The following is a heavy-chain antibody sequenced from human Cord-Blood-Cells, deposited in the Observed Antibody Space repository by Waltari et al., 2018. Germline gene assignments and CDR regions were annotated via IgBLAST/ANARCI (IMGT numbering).Heavy chain of an antibody. CDR2: IYYSGST. CDR1: GGSISSYY. J-gene: IGHJ4*02. CDR3: ARGRTGGNFDY. Sequence: QVQLQESGPGLVKPSETLSLTCTVSGGSISSYYWSWIRQPPGKGLEWIGYIYYSGSTNYNPSLKSRVTISVDTSKNQFSLKLSSVTAADTAVYYCARGRTGGNFDYWGQGTLVTVSS. D-gene: IGHD7-27*01. V-gene: IGHV4-59*01.